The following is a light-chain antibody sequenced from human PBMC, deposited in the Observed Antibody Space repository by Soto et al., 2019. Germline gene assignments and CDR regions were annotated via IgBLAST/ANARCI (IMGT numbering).Light chain of an antibody. V-gene: IGKV3-15*01. CDR1: QSVSSN. Sequence: EIVMTQSPATLSVSPGERATLSCRASQSVSSNLAWYQQKPGQAPRLLIYGASTRATGIPARFSGSGSGTEFTLNISRLQSEDFAVYYCQQYNNWPPFTFGPGTKVDIK. CDR3: QQYNNWPPFT. CDR2: GAS. J-gene: IGKJ3*01.